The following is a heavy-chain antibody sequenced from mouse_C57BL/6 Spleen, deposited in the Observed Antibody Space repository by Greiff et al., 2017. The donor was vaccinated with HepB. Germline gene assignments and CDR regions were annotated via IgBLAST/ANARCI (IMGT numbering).Heavy chain of an antibody. J-gene: IGHJ4*01. V-gene: IGHV2-6-1*01. CDR1: GFSLTSYG. CDR2: IWSDGST. Sequence: VQGVESGPGLVAPSQSLSITCTVSGFSLTSYGVHWVRQPPGKGLEWLVVIWSDGSTTYNSALKSRLSISKDNSKSQVFLKMNRLQKDDTAMYYCARQDGSSFYAMDYWGQGTSVTVSS. CDR3: ARQDGSSFYAMDY. D-gene: IGHD1-1*01.